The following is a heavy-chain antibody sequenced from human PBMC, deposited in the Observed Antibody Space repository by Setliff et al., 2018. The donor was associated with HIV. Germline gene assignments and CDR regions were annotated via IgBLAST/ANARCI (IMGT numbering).Heavy chain of an antibody. CDR3: ARDWEARADYYDTSGQAQYFQH. Sequence: ASVKVSCKASGYSFTSYYVHWVRQAPGQGLEWMGIINPSGGTTSYAQKFQGRVTMTRDTSTSTVYMELSSLRSEDTAVYYCARDWEARADYYDTSGQAQYFQHWGQGTRGTSPQ. CDR1: GYSFTSYY. D-gene: IGHD3-22*01. V-gene: IGHV1-46*01. J-gene: IGHJ1*01. CDR2: INPSGGTT.